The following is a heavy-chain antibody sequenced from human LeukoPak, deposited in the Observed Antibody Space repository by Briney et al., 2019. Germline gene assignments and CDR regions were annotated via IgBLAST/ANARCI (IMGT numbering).Heavy chain of an antibody. D-gene: IGHD1-14*01. Sequence: GGSLRLSCAASGFTFSDYYMHWVRQAPGKGLFWVSHIKTDGSSTTYADSVKGQFTIFRDNAKNTLYLQMNSLRAEDTAVYYCARGPRNYYAMDVWGKGTTVTVSS. V-gene: IGHV3-74*01. CDR2: IKTDGSST. J-gene: IGHJ6*04. CDR1: GFTFSDYY. CDR3: ARGPRNYYAMDV.